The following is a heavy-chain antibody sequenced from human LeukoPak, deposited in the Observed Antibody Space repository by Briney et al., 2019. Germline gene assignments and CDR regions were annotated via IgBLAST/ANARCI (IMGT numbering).Heavy chain of an antibody. CDR2: VDTSGTST. CDR1: GFIFRNYG. D-gene: IGHD4-23*01. J-gene: IGHJ6*03. CDR3: AKVGQTTVVTPGQYYYYYMDV. Sequence: PGGSLRLSCAASGFIFRNYGMSWVRQAPGKGLEWVSAVDTSGTSTYYADSVKGRFTISRDNSKNTLYLQMNSLRAEDTAVYYCAKVGQTTVVTPGQYYYYYMDVWGKGTTVTVSS. V-gene: IGHV3-23*05.